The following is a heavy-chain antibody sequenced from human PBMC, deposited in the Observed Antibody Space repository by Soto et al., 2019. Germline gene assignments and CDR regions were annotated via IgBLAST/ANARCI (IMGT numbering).Heavy chain of an antibody. Sequence: PGGSLRLSCAVSGFTFSSDWMHWVRQAPGKGLMWVSRINSDGSSTSYADSVKGRFTISRDNAKNTLYLQMNSLRAEDTAVYYCASTVVTGYWGQGNLVTVSS. CDR2: INSDGSST. D-gene: IGHD2-15*01. CDR3: ASTVVTGY. CDR1: GFTFSSDW. V-gene: IGHV3-74*01. J-gene: IGHJ4*02.